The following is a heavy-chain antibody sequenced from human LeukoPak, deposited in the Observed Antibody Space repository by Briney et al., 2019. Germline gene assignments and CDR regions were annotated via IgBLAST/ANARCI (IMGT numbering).Heavy chain of an antibody. CDR3: APYSSGWYSAY. CDR2: IYSCGST. Sequence: GGSLRLSCAASGFTVSSNYMSWVRQAPGKGLEWVSVIYSCGSTYYADSVKGRFTISRDNAKNSLYLQMNSLRAEDTAVYYCAPYSSGWYSAYWGQGTLVTVSS. D-gene: IGHD6-19*01. CDR1: GFTVSSNY. V-gene: IGHV3-66*03. J-gene: IGHJ4*02.